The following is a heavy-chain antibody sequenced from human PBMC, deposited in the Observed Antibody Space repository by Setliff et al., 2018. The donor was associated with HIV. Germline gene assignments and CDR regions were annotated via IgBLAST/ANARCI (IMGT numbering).Heavy chain of an antibody. CDR1: GGSFSGYY. D-gene: IGHD6-19*01. Sequence: SETLSLTCAVYGGSFSGYYWTWIRQPPGKGLEWIGQINHSGSTNYNPSLETRVTISVDTSKNQFSLKLSSVTAADTAVYYCAKGVAGLQYYYYYMDVWGKGTTVTVSS. CDR3: AKGVAGLQYYYYYMDV. CDR2: INHSGST. J-gene: IGHJ6*03. V-gene: IGHV4-34*01.